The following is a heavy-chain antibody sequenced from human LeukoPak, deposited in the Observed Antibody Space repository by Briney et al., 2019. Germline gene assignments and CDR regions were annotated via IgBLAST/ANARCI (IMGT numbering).Heavy chain of an antibody. D-gene: IGHD3-3*01. J-gene: IGHJ3*02. CDR3: ATQRYSEWSRAFDI. CDR2: IYYSGGS. CDR1: GGTNSTYH. V-gene: IGHV4-59*08. Sequence: SETLPLTLTFTGGTNSTYHWNWIRQPPSKELAWIGYIYYSGGSKYDPSLMSRVTISVATSKHQFSLKLGAVAADDSAVYYCATQRYSEWSRAFDIWGQGTMVTVSS.